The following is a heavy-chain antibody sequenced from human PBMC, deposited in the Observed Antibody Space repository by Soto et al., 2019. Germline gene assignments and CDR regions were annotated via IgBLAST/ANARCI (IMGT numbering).Heavy chain of an antibody. V-gene: IGHV4-31*11. CDR3: ARSRGSSWYTPGYYYYGMDV. D-gene: IGHD6-13*01. Sequence: QVQLQESGPGLVKPSQTLSLTCAVSGGSISSGGYYWSWIRQHPGKGLEWIGYIYYSGSTYYNPSLKSRVTISVDTSKNQFSLKLSSVTAADTAVYYCARSRGSSWYTPGYYYYGMDVWGQGTTVTVSS. CDR2: IYYSGST. CDR1: GGSISSGGYY. J-gene: IGHJ6*02.